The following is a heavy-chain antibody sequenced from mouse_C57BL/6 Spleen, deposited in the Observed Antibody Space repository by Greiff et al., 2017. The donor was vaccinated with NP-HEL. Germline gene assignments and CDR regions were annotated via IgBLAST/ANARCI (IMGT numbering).Heavy chain of an antibody. CDR3: ARDPDSNYPYYFDY. V-gene: IGHV5-4*01. J-gene: IGHJ2*01. CDR1: GFTFSSYA. D-gene: IGHD2-5*01. Sequence: EVKVVQSGGGLVKPGGSLKLSCAASGFTFSSYAMSWVRQTPEKRLEWVATISDGGSYTYYPDNVKGRSTISRDNAKHNLYLQMSHLKSEDTAMYYCARDPDSNYPYYFDYWGQGTTLTVSS. CDR2: ISDGGSYT.